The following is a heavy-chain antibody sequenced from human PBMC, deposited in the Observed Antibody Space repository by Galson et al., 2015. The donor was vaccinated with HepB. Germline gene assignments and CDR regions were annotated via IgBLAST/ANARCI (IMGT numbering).Heavy chain of an antibody. V-gene: IGHV2-70*01. CDR1: GFSLSTSGIC. CDR3: ARIRRDGYIQTFDY. J-gene: IGHJ4*02. Sequence: PALVKPTQTLTLTCTFSGFSLSTSGICVSWIRHPPGKALEWLALIDWDDDKYYSTSLRTRLTISKDTSKNQVVLTMTNMHPVDTATYYCARIRRDGYIQTFDYWGQGTLVTVSS. CDR2: IDWDDDK. D-gene: IGHD5-24*01.